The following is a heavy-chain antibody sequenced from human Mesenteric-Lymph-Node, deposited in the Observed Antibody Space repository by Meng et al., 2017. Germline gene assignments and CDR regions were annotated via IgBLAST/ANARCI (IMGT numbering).Heavy chain of an antibody. CDR3: ASSDYYRSDY. V-gene: IGHV4-4*02. D-gene: IGHD3-22*01. CDR1: GGSISRRDW. Sequence: PALVRPSRALSLTCAVSGGSISRRDWSTWVRHPSGKWLEWIVETSHSGSTNYSPSLKSRVTISLDKSKNQLSLKLNSVTAADTAVYYCASSDYYRSDYWGQGTLVTVSS. CDR2: TSHSGST. J-gene: IGHJ4*02.